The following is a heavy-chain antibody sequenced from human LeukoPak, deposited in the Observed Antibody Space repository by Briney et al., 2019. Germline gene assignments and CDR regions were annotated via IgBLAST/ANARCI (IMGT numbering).Heavy chain of an antibody. CDR2: INPNSGGT. D-gene: IGHD4-23*01. CDR3: AREDYGGIYYFDY. Sequence: GASVKVSCTASGYTFTGYYMHWVRQAPGQGLEWMGWINPNSGGTNYAQKFQGRVTMTRDTSISTAYMELSRLRSDDTAVYYCAREDYGGIYYFDYWGQGTLVTVSS. CDR1: GYTFTGYY. V-gene: IGHV1-2*02. J-gene: IGHJ4*02.